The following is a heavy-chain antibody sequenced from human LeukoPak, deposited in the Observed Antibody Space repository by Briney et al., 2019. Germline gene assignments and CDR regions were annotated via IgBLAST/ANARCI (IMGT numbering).Heavy chain of an antibody. Sequence: GGSLRLSCAASGFTVSSNSMNWVRQAPGKGLEWVASVITVSSYIYYADSMRGRFTISRDNAKNSLFLQMNSLRAEDTAVYYCARLRRNSDRSDFFYYYDHWGQGTLVTASS. CDR1: GFTVSSNS. CDR2: VITVSSYI. J-gene: IGHJ4*02. CDR3: ARLRRNSDRSDFFYYYDH. D-gene: IGHD3-22*01. V-gene: IGHV3-21*01.